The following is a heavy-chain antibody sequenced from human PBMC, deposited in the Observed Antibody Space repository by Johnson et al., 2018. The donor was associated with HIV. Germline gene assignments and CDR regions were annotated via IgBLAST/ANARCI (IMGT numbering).Heavy chain of an antibody. CDR3: AKGEAQEGWIQIRLYAFDF. CDR1: GFTFSSYG. V-gene: IGHV3-30*02. J-gene: IGHJ3*01. D-gene: IGHD5-18*01. Sequence: QVQLVESGGGVVQPGGSLRLSCAASGFTFSSYGMHWVRQAPGKGLEWVAFIRYDGGYKYYADSVKGRFTISRDSSKNTLYLQINSLRPEDSAVYYCAKGEAQEGWIQIRLYAFDFWGQGTLVTSLQ. CDR2: IRYDGGYK.